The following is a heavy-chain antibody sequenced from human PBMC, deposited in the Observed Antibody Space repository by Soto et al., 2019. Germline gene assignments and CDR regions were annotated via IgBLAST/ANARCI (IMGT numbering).Heavy chain of an antibody. CDR3: AKDPTGYYIPGRYLDY. CDR2: ISYDGSNK. Sequence: QVQLVESGGGVVQPGRSLRLSCAASGFTFSSYGMHWVRQAPGKGLEWVAVISYDGSNKYYADSVKGRFTISRDNSKNTLYLQMNRLRVEDTAVYYCAKDPTGYYIPGRYLDYWGQGTLVTVSS. D-gene: IGHD3-9*01. J-gene: IGHJ4*02. V-gene: IGHV3-30*18. CDR1: GFTFSSYG.